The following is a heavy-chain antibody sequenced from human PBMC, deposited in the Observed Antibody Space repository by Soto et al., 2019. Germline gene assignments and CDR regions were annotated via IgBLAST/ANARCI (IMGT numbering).Heavy chain of an antibody. CDR3: ARVVVAAPNLLDP. CDR2: MNPNSGNT. D-gene: IGHD2-15*01. Sequence: AAVKVSCKASGYTFTSYDINWVRQATGQGLEWMGWMNPNSGNTGYAQKFQGRVTMTRNTSISTAYMELSSLRSEDTAVYYCARVVVAAPNLLDPWGQGTLVTVSS. CDR1: GYTFTSYD. J-gene: IGHJ5*02. V-gene: IGHV1-8*01.